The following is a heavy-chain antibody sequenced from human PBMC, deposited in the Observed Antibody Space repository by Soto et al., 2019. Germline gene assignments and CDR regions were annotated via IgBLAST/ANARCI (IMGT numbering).Heavy chain of an antibody. J-gene: IGHJ4*02. D-gene: IGHD6-13*01. CDR3: ARAALGSWSFLFDY. V-gene: IGHV1-18*04. CDR1: GYTFTSYG. Sequence: ASVKVSCKASGYTFTSYGISWVRQAPGQGLEWMGWISAYNGNTNYAQKLQGRVTMTTDTSTSTAYMELRSLRSDDTAVYYCARAALGSWSFLFDYWGQGTMVTVYS. CDR2: ISAYNGNT.